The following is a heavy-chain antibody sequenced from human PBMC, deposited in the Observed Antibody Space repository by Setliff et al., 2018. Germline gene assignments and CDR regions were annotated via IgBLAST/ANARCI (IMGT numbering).Heavy chain of an antibody. Sequence: GGSLRLSCAASGFTFSSYWLSWVRQAPGKGLEWVANIKQDGSEKYYVASVKGRFTISRDNAKNSLYLQMNSLRAEDTAVYYCARDVYDSSGYYYPLHLDYWGQGTLVTVSS. CDR3: ARDVYDSSGYYYPLHLDY. D-gene: IGHD3-22*01. CDR2: IKQDGSEK. V-gene: IGHV3-7*01. J-gene: IGHJ4*02. CDR1: GFTFSSYW.